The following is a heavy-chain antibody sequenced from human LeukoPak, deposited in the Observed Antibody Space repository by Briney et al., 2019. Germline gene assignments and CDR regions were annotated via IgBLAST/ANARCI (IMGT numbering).Heavy chain of an antibody. J-gene: IGHJ4*02. CDR3: ARGGGSKYCSGGSCPNPTRGPFDY. Sequence: SETLSLTCTVSGGSISSYYWSWIRQPPGKGLEWIGEINHSGSTNYNPSLKSRVTISVDTSKNQFSLKLSSVTAADTAVYYCARGGGSKYCSGGSCPNPTRGPFDYWGQGTLVTVSS. V-gene: IGHV4-34*01. CDR1: GGSISSYY. D-gene: IGHD2-15*01. CDR2: INHSGST.